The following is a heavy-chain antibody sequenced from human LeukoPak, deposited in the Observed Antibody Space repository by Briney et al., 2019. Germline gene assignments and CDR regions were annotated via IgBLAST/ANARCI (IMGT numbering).Heavy chain of an antibody. J-gene: IGHJ5*02. Sequence: PGGSLRLSCAASGFTVSSNYMSWVRQAPGKGLEWVSIIYSGDSTYYADSVKGRFTISRDNSKSTLYLQMDSLRAEDTAVYFCARGEGSGWFSRKWFDPWGQGTLVTVSS. V-gene: IGHV3-66*01. D-gene: IGHD6-19*01. CDR3: ARGEGSGWFSRKWFDP. CDR1: GFTVSSNY. CDR2: IYSGDST.